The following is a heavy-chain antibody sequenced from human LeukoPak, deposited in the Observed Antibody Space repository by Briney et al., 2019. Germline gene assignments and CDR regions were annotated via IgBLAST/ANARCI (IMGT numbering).Heavy chain of an antibody. CDR1: GFTFSSYA. V-gene: IGHV3-23*01. D-gene: IGHD5-24*01. CDR3: AKAQMATIKERVDY. J-gene: IGHJ4*02. Sequence: GGSLRLSCAASGFTFSSYAMSWVRQAPGKGLEWVSAISGNGGSTYYADSVKGRFTISRDNSKNTLYLQMNSLRAEDTAVYYCAKAQMATIKERVDYWGQGTLVTVSS. CDR2: ISGNGGST.